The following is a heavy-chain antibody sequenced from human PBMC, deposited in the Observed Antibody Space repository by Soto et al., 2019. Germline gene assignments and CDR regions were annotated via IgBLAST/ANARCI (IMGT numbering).Heavy chain of an antibody. Sequence: QLQLQESGPGLVKPSETLSLTCTVSGGSISSSSYYWGWIRQPPGKGLEWIGSIYYSGSTYYNPSLKSRVTISVDTSKNQFSLKLSSVTAADTAVYYCARLNNDLRTYKGFDPWGQGTLVTVSS. D-gene: IGHD1-1*01. CDR1: GGSISSSSYY. CDR3: ARLNNDLRTYKGFDP. CDR2: IYYSGST. J-gene: IGHJ5*02. V-gene: IGHV4-39*01.